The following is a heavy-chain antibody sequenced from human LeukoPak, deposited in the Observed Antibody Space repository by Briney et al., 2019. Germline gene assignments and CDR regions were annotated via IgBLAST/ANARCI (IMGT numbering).Heavy chain of an antibody. CDR1: GFTFSSYG. CDR3: ARGLGYCSSTSCYNSMDV. CDR2: IRYDGSNK. J-gene: IGHJ6*04. V-gene: IGHV3-30*02. D-gene: IGHD2-2*02. Sequence: PGGSLRLSCAASGFTFSSYGMHWVRQAPGKGLEWVAFIRYDGSNKYYADSVKGRFTISRDNAKNSLYLQMNSLRAEDTAVYYCARGLGYCSSTSCYNSMDVWGKGTTVTVSS.